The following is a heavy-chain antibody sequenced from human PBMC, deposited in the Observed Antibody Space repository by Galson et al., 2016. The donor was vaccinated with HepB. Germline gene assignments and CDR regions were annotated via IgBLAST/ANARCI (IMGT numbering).Heavy chain of an antibody. V-gene: IGHV4-4*02. Sequence: ETLSLTCTVSGDSITTANYWTWLRQPPGKGLEWIGEVYHTGSTYYNPSLQSRVTISVDQSRNRFFLNLNSVTAADTGLYYCARGTRERIFGLWGRGTHVTVSS. CDR3: ARGTRERIFGL. CDR1: GDSITTANY. CDR2: VYHTGST. J-gene: IGHJ2*01. D-gene: IGHD1-1*01.